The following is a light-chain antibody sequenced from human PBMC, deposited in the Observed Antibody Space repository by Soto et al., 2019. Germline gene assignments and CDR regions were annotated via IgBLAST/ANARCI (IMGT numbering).Light chain of an antibody. CDR3: QQADSSPIT. J-gene: IGKJ5*01. Sequence: DIHMTQSPSSVSASVGYRFTISCRASEDINSRLAWYQQKTGNAPKLLIYAAFILQSGVPSRFRGYGSGTDFTLSISSLQPEDFDTYYCQQADSSPITFGQGTRLEIK. V-gene: IGKV1-12*01. CDR2: AAF. CDR1: EDINSR.